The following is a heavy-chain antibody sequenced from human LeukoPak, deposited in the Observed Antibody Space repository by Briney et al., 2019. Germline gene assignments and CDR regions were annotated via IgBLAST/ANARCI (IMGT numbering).Heavy chain of an antibody. CDR1: GFTFSSYS. CDR3: ASVGGSDY. Sequence: PGGSLRLSCAASGFTFSSYSMSWVRQAPGKGLEWVSYISSSSSTIYYADSVKGRFTISRDNAKNSLYLQMNSLRAEDTAVYYCASVGGSDYWGQGTLVTVSS. J-gene: IGHJ4*02. D-gene: IGHD1-26*01. V-gene: IGHV3-48*04. CDR2: ISSSSSTI.